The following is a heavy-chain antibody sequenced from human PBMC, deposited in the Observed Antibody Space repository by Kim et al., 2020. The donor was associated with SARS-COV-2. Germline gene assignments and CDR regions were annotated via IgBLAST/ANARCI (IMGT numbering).Heavy chain of an antibody. J-gene: IGHJ3*02. Sequence: PSLKSRVTISVDTSKNQFSLKLSSVTAADTAVYYCARGRGSSGWSDAFDIWGQGTMVTVSS. CDR3: ARGRGSSGWSDAFDI. V-gene: IGHV4-34*01. D-gene: IGHD6-19*01.